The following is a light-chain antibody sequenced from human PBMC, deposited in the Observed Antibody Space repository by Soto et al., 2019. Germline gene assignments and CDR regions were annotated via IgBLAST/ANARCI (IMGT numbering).Light chain of an antibody. CDR3: SSYTSSSTPVHV. J-gene: IGLJ1*01. Sequence: QSALTQPASVSGSPGQSITISCTGTSSDVGGYNYVSWYQQHPGKAPKLMIYDVNNRPSGVANRFSGSKSGNTASLTISGLQPEDEADYYCSSYTSSSTPVHVFGTGTNVTVL. V-gene: IGLV2-14*01. CDR2: DVN. CDR1: SSDVGGYNY.